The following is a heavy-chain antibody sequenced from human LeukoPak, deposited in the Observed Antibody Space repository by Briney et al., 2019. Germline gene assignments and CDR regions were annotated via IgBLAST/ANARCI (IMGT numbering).Heavy chain of an antibody. D-gene: IGHD1-26*01. CDR2: INPNSGGT. CDR3: ARAESGSYYFWFDP. V-gene: IGHV1-2*06. Sequence: ASVKVSCKASGYTFTGYYMHWVRQAPGQGLEWMGRINPNSGGTNYAQKFQGRVTMTRDTSTSTVYMELSSLRSEDTAVYYCARAESGSYYFWFDPWGQGTLVTVSS. J-gene: IGHJ5*02. CDR1: GYTFTGYY.